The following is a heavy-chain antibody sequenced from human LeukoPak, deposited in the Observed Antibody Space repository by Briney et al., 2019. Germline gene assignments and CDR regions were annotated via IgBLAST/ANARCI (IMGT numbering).Heavy chain of an antibody. D-gene: IGHD3-16*01. Sequence: PSETLSLTCSVSGGSISSYYWTWIRQPPGKGLEWIGYRYYSGSTTYNPSLKSRVTISVDTSKSQFSLKLISVTAADTAIYYCARVRGDFETDWGQGTLVIVSS. CDR3: ARVRGDFETD. V-gene: IGHV4-59*01. J-gene: IGHJ1*01. CDR2: RYYSGST. CDR1: GGSISSYY.